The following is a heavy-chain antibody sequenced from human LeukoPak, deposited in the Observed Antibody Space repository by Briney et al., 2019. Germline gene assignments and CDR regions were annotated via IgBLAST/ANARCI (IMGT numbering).Heavy chain of an antibody. D-gene: IGHD6-13*01. CDR1: GFTFSSYA. J-gene: IGHJ4*02. V-gene: IGHV3-23*01. CDR2: ISGSGGST. Sequence: GGSLRHSCAASGFTFSSYAMSWVRQAPGKGLEWVSAISGSGGSTYYADSVKGWFTISRDNSKNTLYLQMNSLRAEGTAVYYCAKVGPAHSSSWYVDYWGQGTLVTVSS. CDR3: AKVGPAHSSSWYVDY.